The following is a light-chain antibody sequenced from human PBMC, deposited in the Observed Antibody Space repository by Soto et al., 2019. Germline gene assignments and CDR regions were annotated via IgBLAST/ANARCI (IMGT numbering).Light chain of an antibody. V-gene: IGKV3-20*01. CDR1: QSVSSSY. CDR2: GAS. Sequence: EIVLTQSPGTLSLSPGERATLSCRASQSVSSSYLAWYQQKPGQAPRPLIYGASSRATGIPDRFSGSGSRTDFTLTISRLETEDFAVYYCQQRRAFGQGTKVEIK. CDR3: QQRRA. J-gene: IGKJ1*01.